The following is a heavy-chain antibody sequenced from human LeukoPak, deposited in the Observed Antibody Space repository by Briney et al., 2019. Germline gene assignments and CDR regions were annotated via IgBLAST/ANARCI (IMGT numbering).Heavy chain of an antibody. Sequence: SETLSLTCAVYGGSFSGYYWSWIRQPPGKGLEWIGEINHSGSTNYNPSLKSRVTISVDTSKNQFSLKLSSVTAADTAVYYCAAILPQDYFDYWGQGTLVTVSS. CDR1: GGSFSGYY. V-gene: IGHV4-34*01. CDR2: INHSGST. J-gene: IGHJ4*02. CDR3: AAILPQDYFDY.